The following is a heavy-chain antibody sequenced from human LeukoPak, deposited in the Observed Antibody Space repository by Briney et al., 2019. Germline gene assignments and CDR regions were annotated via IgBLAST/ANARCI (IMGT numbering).Heavy chain of an antibody. V-gene: IGHV5-51*01. CDR3: ARSHRYCSGGTCYELVY. CDR2: IYPGDSDT. Sequence: GESLKISCKGSGYSFTDYWIGWVRQMPGKGLEWMGIIYPGDSDTRYSPSFQGQVTISADKSINTAYLQWHTLTASDTAMYYCARSHRYCSGGTCYELVYWGQGTLVTVSS. J-gene: IGHJ4*02. CDR1: GYSFTDYW. D-gene: IGHD2-15*01.